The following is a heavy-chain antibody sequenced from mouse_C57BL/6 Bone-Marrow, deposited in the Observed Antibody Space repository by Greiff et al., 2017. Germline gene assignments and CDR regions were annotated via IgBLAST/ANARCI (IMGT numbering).Heavy chain of an antibody. D-gene: IGHD2-4*01. Sequence: EVKVEESGGGLVQPGGSMKLSCVASGFTFSNYWMNWVRQSPEKGLEWVAQIRLKSDNYATHYAESVKGRFTISRDDSKSSVYLQMNHLRAEDTGIYYCTVYDYDEAYWGQGTLVTVSA. CDR3: TVYDYDEAY. CDR1: GFTFSNYW. J-gene: IGHJ3*01. V-gene: IGHV6-3*01. CDR2: IRLKSDNYAT.